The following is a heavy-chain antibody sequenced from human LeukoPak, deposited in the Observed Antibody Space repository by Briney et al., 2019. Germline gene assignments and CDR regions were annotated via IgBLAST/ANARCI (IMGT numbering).Heavy chain of an antibody. CDR2: IRNKANGGTT. V-gene: IGHV3-49*04. J-gene: IGHJ3*02. CDR3: SRFYSSGWASGAFNI. D-gene: IGHD3-22*01. Sequence: GGSLRLSCTTSGFTFSDYAVSWVRQAPGKGLEWIGFIRNKANGGTTEYAASVKGRFTISRDDSKTIAHLQMSSLKTEDTAVYYCSRFYSSGWASGAFNIWGQGTMVTVSS. CDR1: GFTFSDYA.